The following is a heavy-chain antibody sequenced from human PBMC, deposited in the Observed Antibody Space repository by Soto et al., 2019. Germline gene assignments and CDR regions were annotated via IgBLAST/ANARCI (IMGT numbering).Heavy chain of an antibody. CDR3: AREYTAWPLAYGLDV. D-gene: IGHD2-2*02. J-gene: IGHJ6*02. CDR2: ISSRSDI. V-gene: IGHV3-21*01. Sequence: PGGSLRLSCVGSGFTFSTYSINWVRQAPGKGLEWVSSISSRSDIYYADSVKGRFTISRDNAKNSVSLQMNSLRAEDTAVYYCAREYTAWPLAYGLDVWGQGPTVTVYS. CDR1: GFTFSTYS.